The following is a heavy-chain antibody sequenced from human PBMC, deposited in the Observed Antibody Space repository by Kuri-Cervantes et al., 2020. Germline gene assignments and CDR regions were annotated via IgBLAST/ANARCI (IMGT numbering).Heavy chain of an antibody. D-gene: IGHD3-16*01. CDR3: ARHGDPDWGFYYMDV. J-gene: IGHJ6*03. Sequence: SETLSLTCAAYGGSFSAYYWSWIRQPPGKGLDWIGEINHSGSTYYNPSLKSRVTISVDTSKRQFSLKLSSVTAADTAVYYCARHGDPDWGFYYMDVWGKGTTVTVSS. V-gene: IGHV4-34*01. CDR2: INHSGST. CDR1: GGSFSAYY.